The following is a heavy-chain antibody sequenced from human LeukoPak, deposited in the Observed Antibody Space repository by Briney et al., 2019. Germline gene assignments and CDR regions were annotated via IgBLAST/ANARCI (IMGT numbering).Heavy chain of an antibody. V-gene: IGHV4-38-2*02. CDR2: IYHSGST. J-gene: IGHJ4*02. D-gene: IGHD3-22*01. Sequence: SETLSLTCTVSGYSISSGYYWGWIRPPPGKGLEWIGSIYHSGSTYYNPSLKSRVTISVDTSKNQFSLKLSSVTAADTAVYYCARYYYDSSGYYSGFDYWGQGTLVTVSS. CDR1: GYSISSGYY. CDR3: ARYYYDSSGYYSGFDY.